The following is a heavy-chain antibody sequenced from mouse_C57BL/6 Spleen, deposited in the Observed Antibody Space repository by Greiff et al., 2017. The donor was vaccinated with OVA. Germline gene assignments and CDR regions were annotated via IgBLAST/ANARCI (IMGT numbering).Heavy chain of an antibody. CDR3: ARSGGGTPSY. CDR1: GYTFTSYW. Sequence: QVQLQQPGAELVMPGASVKLSCKASGYTFTSYWMHWVKQRPGQGLEWIGEIDPSDSYTNYNQKFKGKSTLTVYKSSSTAYMQLSSLTSEDSAVYYCARSGGGTPSYWGQGTLVTVSA. J-gene: IGHJ3*01. CDR2: IDPSDSYT. V-gene: IGHV1-69*01. D-gene: IGHD4-1*01.